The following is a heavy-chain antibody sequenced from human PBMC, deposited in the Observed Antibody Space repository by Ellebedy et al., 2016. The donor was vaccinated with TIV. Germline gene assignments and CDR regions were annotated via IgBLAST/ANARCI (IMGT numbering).Heavy chain of an antibody. CDR2: IYHSGTT. CDR1: GDSVSNGGFF. CDR3: AREGYYILTGYSGAFDL. J-gene: IGHJ3*01. Sequence: SETLSLTCTVSGDSVSNGGFFWNWIRQPPGKGLEWLGYIYHSGTTNYNPSLKSRVTMSLDTSKNHFSLHLSSVTAADTAVYYCAREGYYILTGYSGAFDLWGLGTMVTVSS. D-gene: IGHD3-9*01. V-gene: IGHV4-61*08.